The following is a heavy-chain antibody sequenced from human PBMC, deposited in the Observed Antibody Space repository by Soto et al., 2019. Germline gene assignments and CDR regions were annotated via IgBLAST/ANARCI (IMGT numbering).Heavy chain of an antibody. CDR1: GYTFTGYY. CDR3: ARDRSTIFGVVRRYYYYGMDV. J-gene: IGHJ6*02. Sequence: ASVKVSCKASGYTFTGYYIHWVRQAPGQGLEWMGWINPNSGGTNSAQKFQGRVTMTRDTSISTAYMELNRLKSDDTAVYYCARDRSTIFGVVRRYYYYGMDVWGQGTTVTVSS. CDR2: INPNSGGT. V-gene: IGHV1-2*02. D-gene: IGHD3-3*01.